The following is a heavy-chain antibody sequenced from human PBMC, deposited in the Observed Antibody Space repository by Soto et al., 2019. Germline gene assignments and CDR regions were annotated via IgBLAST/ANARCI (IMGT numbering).Heavy chain of an antibody. Sequence: QVQLVQSGAEVKKPGSSVKVSCKVSGGTFSNYAIDWVRLAPGHGLEWMGGIVPIFGTTYYTQKFQGRATIIADDSTTTGYLKRSSLRSEDTAIYYCARVEAVAGLYNYHGLDVWGQGTAVTVSS. V-gene: IGHV1-69*12. CDR2: IVPIFGTT. D-gene: IGHD6-19*01. CDR1: GGTFSNYA. CDR3: ARVEAVAGLYNYHGLDV. J-gene: IGHJ6*02.